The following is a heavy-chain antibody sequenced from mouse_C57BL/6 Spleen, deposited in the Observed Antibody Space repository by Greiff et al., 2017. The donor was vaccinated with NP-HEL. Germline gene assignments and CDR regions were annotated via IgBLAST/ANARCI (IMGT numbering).Heavy chain of an antibody. D-gene: IGHD2-4*01. CDR1: GYTFTSYW. J-gene: IGHJ1*03. Sequence: QVQLQQPGAELVRPGSSVKLSCKASGYTFTSYWMHWVKQRPIQGLEWIGNIDPSDSETHYNQKFKDKATLTVDKSSSTAYMQLSRLTSEDSAVYCCARSRYDYDPYFDVWGTGTTVTVSS. V-gene: IGHV1-52*01. CDR2: IDPSDSET. CDR3: ARSRYDYDPYFDV.